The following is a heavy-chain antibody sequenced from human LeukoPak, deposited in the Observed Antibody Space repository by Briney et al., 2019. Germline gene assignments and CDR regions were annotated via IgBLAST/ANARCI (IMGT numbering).Heavy chain of an antibody. Sequence: SETLSLTCTVSGGSISIGGYYWSWIRQPPGKGLEWIGYIYYSGSTYYNPSLKSRVTISVDTSKNQFSLKLSSVTAADTAVYYCARDQGGYDSSGYPLGFDYWGQGTLVTVSS. V-gene: IGHV4-31*03. CDR2: IYYSGST. CDR1: GGSISIGGYY. J-gene: IGHJ4*02. D-gene: IGHD3-22*01. CDR3: ARDQGGYDSSGYPLGFDY.